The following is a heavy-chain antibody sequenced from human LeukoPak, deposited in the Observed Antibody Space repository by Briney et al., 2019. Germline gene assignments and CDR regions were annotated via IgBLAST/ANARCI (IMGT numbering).Heavy chain of an antibody. CDR2: ISNVGTI. CDR3: AKNGGPPTENYYMDA. Sequence: PGGSLRLSCAASGFTFRSYAMTWVRQAPGKGLEWVSEISNVGTINYADSVKGRFTMSRDNSKNTLYLQMNSLRAEDTAVYYFAKNGGPPTENYYMDAWGKGTTVTVSS. D-gene: IGHD4-17*01. V-gene: IGHV3-23*01. CDR1: GFTFRSYA. J-gene: IGHJ6*03.